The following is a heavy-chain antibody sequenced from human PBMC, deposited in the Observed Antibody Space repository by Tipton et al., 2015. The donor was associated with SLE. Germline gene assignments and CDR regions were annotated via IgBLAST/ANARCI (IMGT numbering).Heavy chain of an antibody. D-gene: IGHD6-19*01. Sequence: SLRLSCAASGFTFSSYDMSWVRQPPGKGLEWIGGIYYSGSTYYNPSLKSRVTISVDTSKNQFSLRLSSVTAAGTAVYYCARDGAGDACDSWAQGTMVTVAS. CDR3: ARDGAGDACDS. J-gene: IGHJ3*02. V-gene: IGHV4-4*02. CDR2: IYYSGST. CDR1: GFTFSSYDM.